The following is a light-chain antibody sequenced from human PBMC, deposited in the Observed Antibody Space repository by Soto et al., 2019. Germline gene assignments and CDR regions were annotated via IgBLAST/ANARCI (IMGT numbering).Light chain of an antibody. J-gene: IGKJ1*01. Sequence: DIQITQSPSSLSSSVPDRFTITCQASQNINNYLNWYQQKPGRAPKLLIYDASNLEAGVPSRFSGSRSGPDFTLTISSLQPEDFATYYCQQSYSSPPTFGQGTKVDIK. CDR1: QNINNY. CDR2: DAS. CDR3: QQSYSSPPT. V-gene: IGKV1-39*01.